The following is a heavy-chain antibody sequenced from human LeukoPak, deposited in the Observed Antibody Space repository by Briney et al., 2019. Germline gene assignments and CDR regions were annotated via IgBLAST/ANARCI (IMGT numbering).Heavy chain of an antibody. Sequence: SQTLSLTCTVSGGSISSGGHYWSWIHQHPGKGLEWIGYIYYSGSTYYNPSLKSRVTISVDTSKNQFSLKLSSVTAADTAVYYCAREFVRPHRGNWFDPWGQGTLVTVSS. CDR1: GGSISSGGHY. D-gene: IGHD3-10*01. J-gene: IGHJ5*02. V-gene: IGHV4-31*03. CDR3: AREFVRPHRGNWFDP. CDR2: IYYSGST.